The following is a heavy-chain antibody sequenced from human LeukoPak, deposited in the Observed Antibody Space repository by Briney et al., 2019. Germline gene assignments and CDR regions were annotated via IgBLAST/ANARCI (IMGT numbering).Heavy chain of an antibody. CDR3: ARSPHILTGENFDF. CDR1: GYTFTGYY. J-gene: IGHJ4*02. Sequence: ASVKVSCKASGYTFTGYYMHWVRQAPGQGLEWMGWINSNSGGTNYAQKFQARVTMTRDTSISTAYMELSRLRSVDTAVYYCARSPHILTGENFDFWGQGTLVTVSS. V-gene: IGHV1-2*02. D-gene: IGHD3-9*01. CDR2: INSNSGGT.